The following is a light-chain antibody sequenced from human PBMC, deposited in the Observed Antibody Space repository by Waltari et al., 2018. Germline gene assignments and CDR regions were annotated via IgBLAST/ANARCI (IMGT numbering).Light chain of an antibody. CDR3: QQYNNWPPWT. J-gene: IGKJ1*01. CDR1: QSVRNN. Sequence: EIVMTQSPATLSVSPGERATLTCRASQSVRNNLVCYQQKPGQSPRILIYDASTRVTGIPARFSGSGSGTEFTLTISSLQSEDFAVYYCQQYNNWPPWTFGQGTKVEIK. CDR2: DAS. V-gene: IGKV3-15*01.